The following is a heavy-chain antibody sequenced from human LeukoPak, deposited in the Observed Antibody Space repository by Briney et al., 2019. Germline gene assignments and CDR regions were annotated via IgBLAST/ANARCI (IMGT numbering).Heavy chain of an antibody. V-gene: IGHV4-34*01. CDR1: GGSFSGYY. CDR3: ARGRGVAVAVSGYYFDY. J-gene: IGHJ4*02. CDR2: INHSGST. Sequence: SETLSLTCAVYGGSFSGYYWRWIRQPPGKGLEWIGEINHSGSTNYNPSLKSRVTISVDTSKNQFSLKLSSVTAADTAVCYCARGRGVAVAVSGYYFDYWGQGTLVTVSS. D-gene: IGHD6-19*01.